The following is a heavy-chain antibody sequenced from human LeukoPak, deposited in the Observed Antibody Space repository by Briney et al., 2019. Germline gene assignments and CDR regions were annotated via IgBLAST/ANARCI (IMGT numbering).Heavy chain of an antibody. J-gene: IGHJ4*02. CDR3: ARSSYSGTYPGGY. Sequence: SETLSLTCTVSGGSISSYYWSWIRQSPGKGLEWIGYIYYSGRTNYNPSLKSRVTISVDTSKNQFSLKLSSVTAADTAVYYCARSSYSGTYPGGYWGQGTLVTVSS. CDR2: IYYSGRT. V-gene: IGHV4-59*08. CDR1: GGSISSYY. D-gene: IGHD1-26*01.